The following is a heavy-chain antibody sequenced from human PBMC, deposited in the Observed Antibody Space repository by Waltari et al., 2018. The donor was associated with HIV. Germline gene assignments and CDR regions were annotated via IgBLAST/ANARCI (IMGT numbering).Heavy chain of an antibody. V-gene: IGHV4-39*07. CDR1: GGSISSSSYY. D-gene: IGHD3-10*01. CDR3: ARVSYGSGGLDY. CDR2: IYYSGST. J-gene: IGHJ4*02. Sequence: QLQLQESGPGLVKPSETLSLTCTVSGGSISSSSYYWGWIRQPPGKGREWIGSIYYSGSTSYNPSLKSRVTISVDTSKNQFSLKLSSVTAADTAVYYCARVSYGSGGLDYWGQGTLVTVSS.